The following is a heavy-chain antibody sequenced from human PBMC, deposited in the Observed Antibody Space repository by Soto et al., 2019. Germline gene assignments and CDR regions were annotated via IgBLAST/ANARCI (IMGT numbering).Heavy chain of an antibody. V-gene: IGHV4-31*03. D-gene: IGHD2-2*01. CDR1: GGSISSGGYY. Sequence: TSETLSLTCTVSGGSISSGGYYWSWIRQHPGKGLEWIGYIYYSGSTYYNPSLKSRVTISVDTSKNQFSLKLSSVTAADTAVYYCASLPAAMSSFDYWGQGTLVTVSS. CDR2: IYYSGST. J-gene: IGHJ4*02. CDR3: ASLPAAMSSFDY.